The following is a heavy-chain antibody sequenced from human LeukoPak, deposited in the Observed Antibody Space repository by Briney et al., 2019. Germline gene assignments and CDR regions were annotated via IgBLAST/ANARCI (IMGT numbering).Heavy chain of an antibody. V-gene: IGHV3-21*01. D-gene: IGHD5-24*01. CDR2: ISTRSTYI. J-gene: IGHJ4*02. CDR3: ARDPEVATTHGRGIIDY. Sequence: SGGSLRLSCTASGFTFASYGMHWVRQAPGKGLEWVSSISTRSTYIFYADSVKGRFTISRDNAKNSLYLQMNSLRAEDTAVYYCARDPEVATTHGRGIIDYWGQGTLVTVSS. CDR1: GFTFASYG.